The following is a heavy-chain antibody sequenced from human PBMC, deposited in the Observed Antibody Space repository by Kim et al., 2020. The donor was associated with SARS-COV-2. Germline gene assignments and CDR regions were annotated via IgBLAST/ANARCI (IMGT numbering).Heavy chain of an antibody. CDR3: ARGGYDYIWGSYRPDYYYYYMDV. V-gene: IGHV4-59*09. Sequence: IYYRGSTNYNPTLKSRVTISVDTSKNQFSLKLSAVTAADTAVYYCARGGYDYIWGSYRPDYYYYYMDVWGKGTTVTVSS. J-gene: IGHJ6*03. CDR2: IYYRGST. D-gene: IGHD3-16*02.